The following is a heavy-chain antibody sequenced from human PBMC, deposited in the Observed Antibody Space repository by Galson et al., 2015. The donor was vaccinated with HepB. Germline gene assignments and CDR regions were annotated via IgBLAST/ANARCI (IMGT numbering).Heavy chain of an antibody. D-gene: IGHD2-15*01. CDR1: GYSFTSYW. V-gene: IGHV5-10-1*01. J-gene: IGHJ6*03. CDR3: ARQSVVVVAEDYPTSANDYYSYIDV. Sequence: QSGAEVKKPGESLKISCKGSGYSFTSYWISWVRQMPGKGLEWMGRIDPSDSYTNYSPSFQGHVTISADKSISTAYLQWSSLKGSDTAMYYCARQSVVVVAEDYPTSANDYYSYIDVSGKRTTVTVSS. CDR2: IDPSDSYT.